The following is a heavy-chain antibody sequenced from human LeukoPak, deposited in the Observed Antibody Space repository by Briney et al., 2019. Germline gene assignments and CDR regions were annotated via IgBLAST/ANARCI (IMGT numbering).Heavy chain of an antibody. CDR2: ISSSSSYI. CDR3: ARPAVAGTEDFDY. CDR1: GFTFSSYA. Sequence: PGGSLRLSCAASGFTFSSYAMSWVRQAPGKGLEWVSSISSSSSYIYYADSVKGRFTISRDNAKNSLYLQMNSLRAEDTAVYYCARPAVAGTEDFDYWGQGTLVTVSS. J-gene: IGHJ4*02. V-gene: IGHV3-21*01. D-gene: IGHD6-19*01.